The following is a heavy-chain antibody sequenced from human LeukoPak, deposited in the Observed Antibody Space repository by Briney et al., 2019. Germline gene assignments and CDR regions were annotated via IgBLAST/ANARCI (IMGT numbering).Heavy chain of an antibody. CDR1: GFTFNSYA. J-gene: IGHJ4*02. D-gene: IGHD4-11*01. CDR3: AKDMRGWVTTAFDF. Sequence: GGSLRLSCTASGFTFNSYAMSWVRQAPGKGLEWVSGLSGSSGSSHYADSVKGRFTISRDNSKNTLYLQMHSLRAEDTAIYYCAKDMRGWVTTAFDFWGQGTLVTVSS. V-gene: IGHV3-23*01. CDR2: LSGSSGSS.